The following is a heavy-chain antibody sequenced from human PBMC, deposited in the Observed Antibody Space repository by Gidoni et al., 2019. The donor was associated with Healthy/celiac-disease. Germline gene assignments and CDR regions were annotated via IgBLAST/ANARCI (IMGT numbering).Heavy chain of an antibody. CDR2: IYYRGST. V-gene: IGHV4-59*01. Sequence: QVQLQESGPGLVKPSETLSLTCTVSGGSISSYYWSWIRQPPGKGLEWIGYIYYRGSTNYNPSLKSRVTISVDTSKNQCSLKLSSVTAADTAVYYCAREMGDYYDSSGYYYGPYYFDYWGQGTLVTVSS. CDR1: GGSISSYY. J-gene: IGHJ4*02. CDR3: AREMGDYYDSSGYYYGPYYFDY. D-gene: IGHD3-22*01.